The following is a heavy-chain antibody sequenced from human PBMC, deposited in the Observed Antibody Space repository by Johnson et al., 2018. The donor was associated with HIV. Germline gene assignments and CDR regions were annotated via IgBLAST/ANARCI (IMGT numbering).Heavy chain of an antibody. J-gene: IGHJ3*01. D-gene: IGHD6-13*01. CDR3: ARDDTGYSSSFDAFDV. CDR1: GFTFSSYA. V-gene: IGHV3-23*04. CDR2: ISGSGGST. Sequence: VQLVESGGDVVQPGRSLRLSCAASGFTFSSYAMSWVRQAPGKGLEWVSAISGSGGSTYYADSVKGRFTISRDNSKNTLYLQMNSLRAEDTAVYYCARDDTGYSSSFDAFDVWGQGTMVTVSS.